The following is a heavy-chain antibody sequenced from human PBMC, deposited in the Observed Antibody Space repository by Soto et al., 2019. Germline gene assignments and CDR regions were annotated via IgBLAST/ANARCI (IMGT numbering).Heavy chain of an antibody. CDR3: ARVTVGATKRPYDY. D-gene: IGHD1-26*01. CDR2: ISSSSSYI. CDR1: GFTFSSYS. V-gene: IGHV3-21*01. J-gene: IGHJ4*02. Sequence: GGSLRLSCAASGFTFSSYSMNWVRQAPGKGLEWVSSISSSSSYIYYADSVKGRFTISRDNAKNSLYLQMNSLRAEDTAVYYCARVTVGATKRPYDYWGQGTLVTVSS.